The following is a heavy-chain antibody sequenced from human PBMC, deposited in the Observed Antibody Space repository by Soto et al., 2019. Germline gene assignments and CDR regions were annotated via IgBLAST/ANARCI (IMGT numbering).Heavy chain of an antibody. D-gene: IGHD2-21*02. V-gene: IGHV3-33*01. CDR3: AREHWPLFADGGNLRY. CDR2: IWYDGSNK. J-gene: IGHJ4*02. Sequence: VGSLRLSCAASGFTFSSYGMHWVRQAPGKGLEWVAVIWYDGSNKYYADSVKGRFTISRDNSKNTLYLQMNSLRAEDKAVYYCAREHWPLFADGGNLRYWGQGTRVTVTS. CDR1: GFTFSSYG.